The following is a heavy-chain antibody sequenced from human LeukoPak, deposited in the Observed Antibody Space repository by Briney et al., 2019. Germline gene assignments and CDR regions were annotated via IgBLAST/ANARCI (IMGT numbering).Heavy chain of an antibody. CDR1: GFTFSTYG. CDR2: IWSDGNNK. V-gene: IGHV3-33*02. J-gene: IGHJ3*02. CDR3: VKERGPFDAFDI. Sequence: PGGSLRLSCAATGFTFSTYGMHWVRQAPGKGLEWVAVIWSDGNNKFYADSAKGRFTFSRDNSRNTLSLQMNSLRAEDTAVYYCVKERGPFDAFDIWGQGTMVTVSS.